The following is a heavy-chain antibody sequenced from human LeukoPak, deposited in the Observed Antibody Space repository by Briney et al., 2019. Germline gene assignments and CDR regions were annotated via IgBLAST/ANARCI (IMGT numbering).Heavy chain of an antibody. CDR2: IYHSGST. CDR1: GGSISSSNW. Sequence: SETLSLTCAASGGSISSSNWWSWVRQPPGKGLEWIGEIYHSGSTNYNPSLKSRVTISVDKSKNQFSLKLSSVTAADTAVYYCARVCDFWSGYYTINWFDPWGQGTLVTVSS. J-gene: IGHJ5*02. CDR3: ARVCDFWSGYYTINWFDP. D-gene: IGHD3-3*01. V-gene: IGHV4-4*02.